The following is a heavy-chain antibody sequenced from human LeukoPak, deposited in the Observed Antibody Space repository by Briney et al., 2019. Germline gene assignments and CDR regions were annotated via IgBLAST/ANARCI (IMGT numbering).Heavy chain of an antibody. CDR3: ARVDSSWYEDY. Sequence: PSETLSLTCTVSGGSISSYYWSWIRQPPGKGLEWIGYIYYSGGTNYNPSLKSRVTISVDTSKNQFSLKLSSVTAADTAVYYCARVDSSWYEDYWGQGTLVTVSS. CDR2: IYYSGGT. D-gene: IGHD6-13*01. V-gene: IGHV4-59*01. J-gene: IGHJ4*02. CDR1: GGSISSYY.